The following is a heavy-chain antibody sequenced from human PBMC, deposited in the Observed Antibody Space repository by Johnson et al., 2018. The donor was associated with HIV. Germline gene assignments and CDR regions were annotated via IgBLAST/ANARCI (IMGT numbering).Heavy chain of an antibody. V-gene: IGHV3-66*04. Sequence: VQLVESGGGLVQPGGSLRLSCAASGLTVSGNYMTWLRQAPGGGLEWVSVLFSGGTTYYADSVNGRFTISRDNARNTLYLQMNRLRAEDTAVYYCARRSIRSDGFDIWGQGTMVTVSS. CDR2: LFSGGTT. D-gene: IGHD4-11*01. CDR1: GLTVSGNY. CDR3: ARRSIRSDGFDI. J-gene: IGHJ3*02.